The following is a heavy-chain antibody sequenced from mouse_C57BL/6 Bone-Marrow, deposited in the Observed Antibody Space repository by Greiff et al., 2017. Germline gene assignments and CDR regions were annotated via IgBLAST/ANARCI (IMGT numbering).Heavy chain of an antibody. CDR1: GYTFTSYW. CDR2: IDPSDSYT. V-gene: IGHV1-69*01. D-gene: IGHD4-1*01. J-gene: IGHJ2*01. CDR3: ARGRGTGPFDY. Sequence: QVQLQQPGAELVMPGASVKLSCKASGYTFTSYWMHWVKQRPGQGLEWIGEIDPSDSYTNYNQKFKGKSTLTVDKSSSTAYMQLSSLTSEDSAVYYYARGRGTGPFDYWGQGTTLTVSS.